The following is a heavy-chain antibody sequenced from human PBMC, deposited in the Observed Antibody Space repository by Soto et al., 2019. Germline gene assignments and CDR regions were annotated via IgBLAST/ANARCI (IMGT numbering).Heavy chain of an antibody. CDR1: GFTFSSYS. CDR2: ISSSSSYI. V-gene: IGHV3-21*01. J-gene: IGHJ4*02. D-gene: IGHD3-22*01. Sequence: LRLSCAASGFTFSSYSMNWVRQAPGKGLEWVSSISSSSSYIYYADSVKGRFTISRDNAKNSLYLQMNSLRAEDTAVYYCARDATYYYDSSGYYLLDYWGQGTLVTVSS. CDR3: ARDATYYYDSSGYYLLDY.